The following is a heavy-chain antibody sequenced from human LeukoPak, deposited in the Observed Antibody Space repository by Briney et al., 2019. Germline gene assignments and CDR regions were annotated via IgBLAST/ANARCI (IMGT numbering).Heavy chain of an antibody. Sequence: GASVKVSYKASGNTFTSYFMHWVRQALGQGLEWMGIINPSGGSTTYAQKFQGRVALTRDTSTSTVYMELSSLTSEDTAVYYCARATTFDGSGSYYPYWYFDLWGRGTLVTVSS. CDR1: GNTFTSYF. CDR2: INPSGGST. J-gene: IGHJ2*01. CDR3: ARATTFDGSGSYYPYWYFDL. D-gene: IGHD3-10*01. V-gene: IGHV1-46*01.